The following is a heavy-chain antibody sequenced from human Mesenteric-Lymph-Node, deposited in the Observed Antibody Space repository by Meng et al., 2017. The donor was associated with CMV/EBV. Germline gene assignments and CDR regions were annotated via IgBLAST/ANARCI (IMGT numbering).Heavy chain of an antibody. D-gene: IGHD2-21*01. CDR3: AKDDCDITNCWQFYNLDV. J-gene: IGHJ6*02. CDR1: GFTFSSYS. V-gene: IGHV3-21*01. CDR2: ISSSSSYI. Sequence: GGSLRLSCAASGFTFSSYSMNWVRQAPGKGLEWVSSISSSSSYIYYADSVKGRFTISRDNAKNSLYLQMNSLRAEDTAVYYCAKDDCDITNCWQFYNLDVWGQGTTVTVSS.